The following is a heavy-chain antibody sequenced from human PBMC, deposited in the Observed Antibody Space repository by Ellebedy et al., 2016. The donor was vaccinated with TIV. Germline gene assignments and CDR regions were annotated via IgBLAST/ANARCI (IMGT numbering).Heavy chain of an antibody. D-gene: IGHD4-17*01. Sequence: ASVKVSCXASGYTFTSYAMHWVRQAPGQRLEWMGWINAGNGNTKYSQKFQGRVTITRDTSASTAYMELSSLRSEDTAVYYCARNQAHTVTEFDPWGQGTLVTVSS. J-gene: IGHJ5*02. CDR3: ARNQAHTVTEFDP. CDR1: GYTFTSYA. CDR2: INAGNGNT. V-gene: IGHV1-3*01.